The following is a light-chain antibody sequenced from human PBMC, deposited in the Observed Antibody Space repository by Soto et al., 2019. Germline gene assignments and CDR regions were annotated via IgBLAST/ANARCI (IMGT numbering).Light chain of an antibody. CDR3: LQHSTYPYT. J-gene: IGKJ2*01. CDR2: ETS. CDR1: QDISRF. Sequence: DVQMAQSPSAMSASVGDRVTIACRASQDISRFVAWFQHKPGRAPERLIYETSNLQPGVPSRFSGSGSGTEFALAVSGLQPEDFPTYYCLQHSTYPYTFGQGNKLEI. V-gene: IGKV1-17*03.